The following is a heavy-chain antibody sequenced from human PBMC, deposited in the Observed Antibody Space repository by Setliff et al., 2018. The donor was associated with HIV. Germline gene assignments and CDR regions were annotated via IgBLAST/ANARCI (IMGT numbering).Heavy chain of an antibody. J-gene: IGHJ6*03. CDR3: ARVGLAYSGDMDV. CDR1: GDSISSGSYY. V-gene: IGHV4-61*09. CDR2: VYTSGST. D-gene: IGHD2-21*01. Sequence: KTSETLSLTCTVSGDSISSGSYYWSWIRQPARKGLEWIGHVYTSGSTDYNPSLNSRLTISIDTSRNQFSLRLNSVTAADTAVYFCARVGLAYSGDMDVWGKGTTVTVSS.